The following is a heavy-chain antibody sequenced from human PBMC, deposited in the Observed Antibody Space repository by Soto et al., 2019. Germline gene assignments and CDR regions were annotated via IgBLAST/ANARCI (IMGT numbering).Heavy chain of an antibody. CDR3: VRVPDPLDCSGSRCKPGSYYFDS. CDR1: GASINIATYY. D-gene: IGHD2-15*01. Sequence: SETLSLTRTVSGASINIATYYWPWIRQFPGKGLEWVGYIYYSGTTYYIPSLKSRLTMSVDASMNQLSLRLSSVTAEDTAVYYCVRVPDPLDCSGSRCKPGSYYFDSGSQGTLVTVSS. J-gene: IGHJ4*02. V-gene: IGHV4-31*03. CDR2: IYYSGTT.